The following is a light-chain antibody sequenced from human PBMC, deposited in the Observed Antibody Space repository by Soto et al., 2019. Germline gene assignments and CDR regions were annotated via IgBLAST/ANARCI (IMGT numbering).Light chain of an antibody. CDR3: QQYNSYS. V-gene: IGKV1-9*01. CDR2: GAS. CDR1: QGISSN. J-gene: IGKJ1*01. Sequence: QLTQSPSSLSASVGDRVTITCRASQGISSNLAWYQQKPGRAPKLLIFGASTLQSGVPSRFSGSGSGTEFTLTISSLQPDDFATYYCQQYNSYSFGQGTKVDIK.